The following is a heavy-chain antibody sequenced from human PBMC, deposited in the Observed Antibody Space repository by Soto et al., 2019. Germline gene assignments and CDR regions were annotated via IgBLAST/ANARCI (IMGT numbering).Heavy chain of an antibody. CDR2: ISAYNGNT. D-gene: IGHD3-3*01. CDR1: GYTFTSYG. CDR3: AREEIFDFWSGYFRSYFDY. J-gene: IGHJ4*02. Sequence: ASVTVSCKASGYTFTSYGISWVRQAPGQGLEWMGWISAYNGNTNYAQKLQGRVTMTTDTSTSTAYMELRSLRSDDTAVYYCAREEIFDFWSGYFRSYFDYWGQGTLVTVSS. V-gene: IGHV1-18*01.